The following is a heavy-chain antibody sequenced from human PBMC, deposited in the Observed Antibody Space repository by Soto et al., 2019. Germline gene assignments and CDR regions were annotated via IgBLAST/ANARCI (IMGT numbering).Heavy chain of an antibody. J-gene: IGHJ4*02. Sequence: SQTLSLTCAISGDSVSSNTVAWNWIRQSPSRGLEWLGRTYYRSKWYNDYAVSVKSRITINPDTSKNQFSLHLNSGTPEDTAVYYCARGYNYAFGYWGQGTLVTVSS. V-gene: IGHV6-1*01. CDR2: TYYRSKWYN. CDR3: ARGYNYAFGY. CDR1: GDSVSSNTVA. D-gene: IGHD5-18*01.